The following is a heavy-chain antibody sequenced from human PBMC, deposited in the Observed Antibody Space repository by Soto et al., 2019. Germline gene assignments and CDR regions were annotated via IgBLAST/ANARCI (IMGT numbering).Heavy chain of an antibody. J-gene: IGHJ6*02. CDR1: GGSISSYY. Sequence: SETLSLTCTVSGGSISSYYWSWIRRPPWKGLEWIGYIYNSGSTHSNPSLQSRVTISVDTSKNQFSLKLSSVTAADTGIYYCARARITMVREVIKYNMDVWGQGTTVTVYS. D-gene: IGHD3-10*01. CDR3: ARARITMVREVIKYNMDV. CDR2: IYNSGST. V-gene: IGHV4-59*01.